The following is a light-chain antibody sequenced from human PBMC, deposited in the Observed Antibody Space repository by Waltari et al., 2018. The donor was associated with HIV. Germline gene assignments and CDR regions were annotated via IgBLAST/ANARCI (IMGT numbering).Light chain of an antibody. CDR1: QSLLHRNGYNY. Sequence: DIVMTQSPPSLPVTPGEPASISCRSSQSLLHRNGYNYLDWYLQKPGQSPQLLIYLGSNRASGVPDRFSGSGSGTDFTLKISRVEAEDVGVYYCMQALQRITFGQGTRLEIK. CDR3: MQALQRIT. CDR2: LGS. V-gene: IGKV2-28*01. J-gene: IGKJ5*01.